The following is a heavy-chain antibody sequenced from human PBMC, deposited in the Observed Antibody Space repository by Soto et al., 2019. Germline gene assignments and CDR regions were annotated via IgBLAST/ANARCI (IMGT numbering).Heavy chain of an antibody. Sequence: GASVNVSCKVSGYTLTEVSMHWVRQAPGKGLEWMGGFDPEDGEKIYAQKFQGRVTMTEDTSTDTAYMELSSLRSEDTAVYYCATVHRTTDYDAFDIWGQGTMVTVSS. V-gene: IGHV1-24*01. CDR2: FDPEDGEK. D-gene: IGHD1-1*01. CDR3: ATVHRTTDYDAFDI. CDR1: GYTLTEVS. J-gene: IGHJ3*02.